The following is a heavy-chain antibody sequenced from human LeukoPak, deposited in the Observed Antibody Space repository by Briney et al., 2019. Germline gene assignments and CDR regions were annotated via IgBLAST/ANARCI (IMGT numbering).Heavy chain of an antibody. CDR2: IYYSGST. Sequence: SETLSLTCTVSGGSISSYYWSWIRQPPGKGPEWIGYIYYSGSTNYNPSLKSRVTISVDTSKNQFSLKLSSVTAADTAVYYCAREGSSDSDWFDPWGQGTLVTVSS. CDR1: GGSISSYY. J-gene: IGHJ5*02. V-gene: IGHV4-59*01. D-gene: IGHD6-6*01. CDR3: AREGSSDSDWFDP.